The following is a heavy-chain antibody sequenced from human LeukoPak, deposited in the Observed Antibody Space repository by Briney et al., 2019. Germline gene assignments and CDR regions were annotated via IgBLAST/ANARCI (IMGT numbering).Heavy chain of an antibody. D-gene: IGHD6-13*01. J-gene: IGHJ4*02. Sequence: ASVKVSCRASGYTFTSYWIQWVRQAPGQGLEWMGLINPSDGSIAYAHRFQGRVAMTRDTSTSIVYMDLSSLRSEDTAVYYCAKAPRNSSTMLDYWGQGTLLTVSS. V-gene: IGHV1-46*01. CDR1: GYTFTSYW. CDR2: INPSDGSI. CDR3: AKAPRNSSTMLDY.